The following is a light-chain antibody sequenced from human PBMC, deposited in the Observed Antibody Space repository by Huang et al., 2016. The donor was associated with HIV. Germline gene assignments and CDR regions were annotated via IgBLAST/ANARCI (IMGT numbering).Light chain of an antibody. CDR3: QQSYTSSYN. J-gene: IGKJ2*01. V-gene: IGKV1-39*01. CDR1: QSIRNY. Sequence: DIQMTQSPSSLSASVGDRVTIPCRTSQSIRNYLNWYQQRPGEAPNLLIYATSTLQSGVPSRFSGSGSGTEFTLTINRLQPGDFAVYYCQQSYTSSYNLGQGTKLEIK. CDR2: ATS.